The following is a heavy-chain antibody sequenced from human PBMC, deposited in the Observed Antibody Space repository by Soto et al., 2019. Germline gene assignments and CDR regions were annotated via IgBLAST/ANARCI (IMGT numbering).Heavy chain of an antibody. CDR1: GFTFSNYG. D-gene: IGHD4-17*01. CDR3: GKYSDYGYHRDWFDP. J-gene: IGHJ5*02. CDR2: ISYDGSKK. Sequence: VGSLRLSCAASGFTFSNYGVHWVRQAPGKGLEWVAVISYDGSKKYYADSVKGRFTISRDKSKNTLYLQMNSLRTEDTAVYYCGKYSDYGYHRDWFDPWGQGTLVTVSS. V-gene: IGHV3-30*18.